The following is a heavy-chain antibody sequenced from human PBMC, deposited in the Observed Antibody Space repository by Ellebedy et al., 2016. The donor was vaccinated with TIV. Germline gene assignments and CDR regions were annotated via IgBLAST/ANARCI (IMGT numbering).Heavy chain of an antibody. V-gene: IGHV4-39*01. Sequence: SETLSLXXTVSGGSISSRSNYWGWIRQTPGKGLEWIGSIYHSGAAYYNPSLKSRVTIPIDTSNNQISLKLTSVTAADTAVYYCARHRGNNGWFNFDSWGQGTLVTVSS. D-gene: IGHD6-19*01. J-gene: IGHJ4*02. CDR1: GGSISSRSNY. CDR3: ARHRGNNGWFNFDS. CDR2: IYHSGAA.